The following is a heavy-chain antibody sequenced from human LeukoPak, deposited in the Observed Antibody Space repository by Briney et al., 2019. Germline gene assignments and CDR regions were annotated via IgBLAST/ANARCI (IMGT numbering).Heavy chain of an antibody. V-gene: IGHV4-39*02. Sequence: PSETLSLTCTVSGGSISSTNYYWVWIRQPPGKGLEWIGSIYYSGNTYYNPSLKSRVTISVDTSKNHFSLKLSSVTAADTAVYYCARHFYETSGYLDYWGQGTLVTVSS. CDR1: GGSISSTNYY. D-gene: IGHD3-22*01. CDR3: ARHFYETSGYLDY. J-gene: IGHJ4*02. CDR2: IYYSGNT.